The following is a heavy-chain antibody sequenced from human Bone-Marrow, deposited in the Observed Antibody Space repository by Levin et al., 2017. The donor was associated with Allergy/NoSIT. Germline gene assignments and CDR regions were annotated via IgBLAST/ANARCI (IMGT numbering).Heavy chain of an antibody. Sequence: GASVKVSCKASGYTVTNFAIHWVRQAPGQRLEWMGWMNAGNGNTKYSEKFQGRLSITRDTSATTAYMELSSLRSEDTAIYYCARAMYYYDSSGYYRAFDIWGQGTMVTVSS. V-gene: IGHV1-3*01. CDR1: GYTVTNFA. CDR2: MNAGNGNT. J-gene: IGHJ3*02. D-gene: IGHD3-22*01. CDR3: ARAMYYYDSSGYYRAFDI.